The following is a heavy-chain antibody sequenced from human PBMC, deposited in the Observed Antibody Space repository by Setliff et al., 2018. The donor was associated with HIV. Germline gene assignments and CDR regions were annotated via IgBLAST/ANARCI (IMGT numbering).Heavy chain of an antibody. CDR1: GDTFRNYA. Sequence: ASVKVSCKVSGDTFRNYALNWVRQAPGQGLEWMGGIIPPVGAAVYAQNFQGRVTITADESTSTAYMELRTLRSEATAIYYCASPNVGCSGGKCYSGSAFDYWGQGSPVTVSS. CDR3: ASPNVGCSGGKCYSGSAFDY. CDR2: IIPPVGAA. D-gene: IGHD2-15*01. J-gene: IGHJ4*02. V-gene: IGHV1-69*13.